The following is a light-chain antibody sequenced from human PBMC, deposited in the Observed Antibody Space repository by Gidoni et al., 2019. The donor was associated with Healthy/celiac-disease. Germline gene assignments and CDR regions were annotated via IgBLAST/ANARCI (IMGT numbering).Light chain of an antibody. Sequence: SYELTQPPSVSVSPGQTASITCSGDKLGDKYACWYQQKPGQSPVLVIYQDRHRPSGIPERFSGSNSGNTATLTISGTQAMDEADYYCQAWDSSTVVFGGGTKLTVL. CDR1: KLGDKY. J-gene: IGLJ2*01. CDR2: QDR. V-gene: IGLV3-1*01. CDR3: QAWDSSTVV.